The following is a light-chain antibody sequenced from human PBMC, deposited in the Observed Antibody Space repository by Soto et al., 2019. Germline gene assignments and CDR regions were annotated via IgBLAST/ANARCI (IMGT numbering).Light chain of an antibody. CDR3: AAWDDSLNGPV. V-gene: IGLV1-44*01. Sequence: QSVLTQPPSASGTPGQRVIISCSGSSSNLGSNSGNWYQQLPGTAPNLLIYNTYQRPLGVPYRFSGSTSGTSASLAISGLQSEDEGDYFCAAWDDSLNGPVFGGGTKVTVL. CDR1: SSNLGSNS. J-gene: IGLJ3*02. CDR2: NTY.